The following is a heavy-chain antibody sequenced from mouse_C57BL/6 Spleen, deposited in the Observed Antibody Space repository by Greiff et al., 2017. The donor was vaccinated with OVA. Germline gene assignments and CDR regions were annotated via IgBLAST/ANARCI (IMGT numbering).Heavy chain of an antibody. J-gene: IGHJ1*03. D-gene: IGHD1-1*01. CDR3: ARYYYGSSAPWYFDV. Sequence: DVKLVESGGGLVQPGGSLSLSCAASGFTFTDYYMSWVRQPPGKALEWLGFIRNKANGYTTAYSASVKGRFTISRDNSQSILYLQMNALRAEDSATYYCARYYYGSSAPWYFDVWGTGTTVTVSS. CDR2: IRNKANGYTT. V-gene: IGHV7-3*01. CDR1: GFTFTDYY.